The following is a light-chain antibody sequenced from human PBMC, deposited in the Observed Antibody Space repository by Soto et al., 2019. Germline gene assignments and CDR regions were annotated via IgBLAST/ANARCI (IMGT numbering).Light chain of an antibody. CDR2: GAS. CDR3: QQYNSWPWT. CDR1: QSVSSN. V-gene: IGKV3-15*01. J-gene: IGKJ1*01. Sequence: EIVMTQSPVTLSVSPGERVNLSCRASQSVSSNLAWYQQKPGQAPSLLIYGASTRATGIPARFSGRGSGTEFTLTISSLQSEDFVVYYCQQYNSWPWTLGQGTKVEVK.